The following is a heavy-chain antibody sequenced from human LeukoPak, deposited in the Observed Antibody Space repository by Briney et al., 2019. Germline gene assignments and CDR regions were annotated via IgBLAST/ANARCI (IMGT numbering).Heavy chain of an antibody. CDR1: GYTFTGYY. CDR2: INPNSGGT. J-gene: IGHJ4*02. Sequence: GASVKVSCKASGYTFTGYYMHWVRQAPGQGLEWMGSINPNSGGTNYAQKFQGRVTMTRDTSISTAYMELSRLRSDDTAIYYCARDGTSYYESSGYDSWGQGTLVTVTS. CDR3: ARDGTSYYESSGYDS. V-gene: IGHV1-2*02. D-gene: IGHD3-22*01.